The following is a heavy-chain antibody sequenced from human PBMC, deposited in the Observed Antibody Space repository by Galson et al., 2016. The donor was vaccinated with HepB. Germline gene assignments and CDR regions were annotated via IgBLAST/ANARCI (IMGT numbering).Heavy chain of an antibody. CDR3: ARPDISGTYRSALEY. V-gene: IGHV3-30*04. Sequence: SLRLSCAASGFTFNNYAMHWVRQAPDKGLEWVAFISYDGSNKYYAGSVKGRFTISRDNSKNTLYLQMNSLRVEDTAVYYCARPDISGTYRSALEYWGQGTLVTVSS. D-gene: IGHD3-10*01. CDR2: ISYDGSNK. CDR1: GFTFNNYA. J-gene: IGHJ4*02.